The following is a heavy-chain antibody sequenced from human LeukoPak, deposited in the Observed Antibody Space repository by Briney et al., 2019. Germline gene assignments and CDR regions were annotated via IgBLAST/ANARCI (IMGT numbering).Heavy chain of an antibody. J-gene: IGHJ4*02. V-gene: IGHV1-69*13. CDR3: ASSSVAGLYYFDY. CDR2: IIPIFGTA. D-gene: IGHD6-19*01. Sequence: SVKVSCKASGGTFSSYAISWVRQAPGQGLEWMGGIIPIFGTANYAQKFQGRVTITADESTSTAYMELSSLRSEDTAVYYCASSSVAGLYYFDYWGQGSLVTVSS. CDR1: GGTFSSYA.